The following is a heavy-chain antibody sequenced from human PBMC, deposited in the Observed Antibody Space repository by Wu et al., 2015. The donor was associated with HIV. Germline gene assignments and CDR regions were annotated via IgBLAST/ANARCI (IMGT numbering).Heavy chain of an antibody. J-gene: IGHJ4*02. V-gene: IGHV1-2*02. CDR3: ARGRDIGIAARLSY. CDR2: INPNSGGT. D-gene: IGHD6-6*01. Sequence: VRVWGVEGEEDRGAVNVKGLLARLLSTPSPATICTGCDRPLDKGLSGMGWINPNSGGTNYAQKFQGRVTMTRDTSISTAYMELSRLRSDDTAVYYCARGRDIGIAARLSYWGQGTLVTVSS. CDR1: STPSPAT.